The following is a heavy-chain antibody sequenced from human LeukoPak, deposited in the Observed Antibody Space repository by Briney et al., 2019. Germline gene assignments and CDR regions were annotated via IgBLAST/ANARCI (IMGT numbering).Heavy chain of an antibody. CDR3: TRGDLMTTVTTLGVDYCDY. CDR2: IRSKAYGGTT. V-gene: IGHV3-49*04. J-gene: IGHJ4*02. Sequence: GGSLRLSCAASGFTFGDYAMSWVRQAPGKGLEWVGFIRSKAYGGTTEYAASVKGRFTISRDDSKSIAYLQMNSLKTEDTAVYYCTRGDLMTTVTTLGVDYCDYWGQGTLVTVSS. CDR1: GFTFGDYA. D-gene: IGHD4-17*01.